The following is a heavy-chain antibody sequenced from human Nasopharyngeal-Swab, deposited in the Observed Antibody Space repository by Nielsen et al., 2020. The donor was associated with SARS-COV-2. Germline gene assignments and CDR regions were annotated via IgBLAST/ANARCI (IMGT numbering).Heavy chain of an antibody. D-gene: IGHD2-2*01. CDR2: IRSKAYGGTT. CDR3: TREDAYCSSTSCYSYFDY. CDR1: GFTFGDYA. V-gene: IGHV3-49*03. J-gene: IGHJ4*02. Sequence: GESLQISCTASGFTFGDYAMSWFRQAPGKGLEWVGFIRSKAYGGTTEYAASVKGRFTISRDDSKSIAYLQMNSLKTEDTAVYYCTREDAYCSSTSCYSYFDYWGQGTLVTVSS.